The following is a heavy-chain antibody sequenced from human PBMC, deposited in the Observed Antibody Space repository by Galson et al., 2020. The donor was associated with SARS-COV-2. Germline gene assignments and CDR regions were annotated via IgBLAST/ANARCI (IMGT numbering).Heavy chain of an antibody. Sequence: GESLKISCAASGFTFSSYDMHWVRQAPGKGLEWVAVISYDGSNKYYADSVKGRFTISRDNSKNTLYLQMNSLRAEDTAVYYCARARAGGYYYMDVWGKGTTVTVSS. CDR2: ISYDGSNK. D-gene: IGHD3-16*01. J-gene: IGHJ6*03. CDR3: ARARAGGYYYMDV. CDR1: GFTFSSYD. V-gene: IGHV3-30*04.